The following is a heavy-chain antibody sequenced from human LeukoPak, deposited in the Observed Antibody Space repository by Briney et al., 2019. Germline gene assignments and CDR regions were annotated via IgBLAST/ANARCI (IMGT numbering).Heavy chain of an antibody. D-gene: IGHD3-22*01. Sequence: PGGSLRLSCAASGFTVSSNYMSWVRQAPGKGLEWVSVIYSGGSTYYADSVKGRFTISRDNSKNTLYLQMNSLRAEDTAVYYCAVISSEDAFGIWGQGTMVTVSS. J-gene: IGHJ3*02. CDR3: AVISSEDAFGI. V-gene: IGHV3-66*02. CDR1: GFTVSSNY. CDR2: IYSGGST.